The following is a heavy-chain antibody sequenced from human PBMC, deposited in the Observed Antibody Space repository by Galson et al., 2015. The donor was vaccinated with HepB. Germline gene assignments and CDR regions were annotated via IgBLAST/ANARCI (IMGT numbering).Heavy chain of an antibody. CDR3: AKTFSGVRSAWYTDY. D-gene: IGHD6-19*01. J-gene: IGHJ4*02. Sequence: SLRLSCAASGFTFSSYAMSWVRQAPGKGLEWVSSISASGGSTYYADSVKGRFAIPRDTSQNTLYLQMNSLRAEDTALYYCAKTFSGVRSAWYTDYWGQGTLVTVSS. CDR1: GFTFSSYA. V-gene: IGHV3-23*01. CDR2: ISASGGST.